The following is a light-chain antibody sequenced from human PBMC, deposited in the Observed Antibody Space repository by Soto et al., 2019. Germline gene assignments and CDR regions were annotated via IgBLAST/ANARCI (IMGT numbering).Light chain of an antibody. CDR2: GNS. J-gene: IGLJ1*01. CDR3: QSYDSSLSGSYV. CDR1: SSNIGAGYD. Sequence: QAEVTQPPSVSGAPGQRVTISCTGSSSNIGAGYDVHWYQQLPGTAPKLLIYGNSNRPSGVPDRFSGSKSGTSASLAITGLQAEDEADYYCQSYDSSLSGSYVFGTGTKLTVL. V-gene: IGLV1-40*01.